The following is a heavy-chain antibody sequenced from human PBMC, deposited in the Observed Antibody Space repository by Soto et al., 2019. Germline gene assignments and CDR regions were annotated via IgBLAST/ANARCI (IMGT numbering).Heavy chain of an antibody. CDR2: IIPIFGTA. D-gene: IGHD2-15*01. CDR3: AGGYCSGGSCKTYYYYGMDV. CDR1: GGTFSSYA. V-gene: IGHV1-69*12. J-gene: IGHJ6*02. Sequence: QVQLVQSGAEVKKPGSSVKVSCKASGGTFSSYAISWVRQAPGQGLEWMGGIIPIFGTANYAQKFQGRVTTTADESTITAYMELSSLRSEDTAVYYCAGGYCSGGSCKTYYYYGMDVWGQGTTVTVSS.